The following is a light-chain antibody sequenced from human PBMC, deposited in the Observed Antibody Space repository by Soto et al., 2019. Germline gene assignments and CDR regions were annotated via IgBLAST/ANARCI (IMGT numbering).Light chain of an antibody. CDR3: QQYQNWPPWT. V-gene: IGKV3-15*01. CDR1: QRVSSS. CDR2: GAS. J-gene: IGKJ1*01. Sequence: IVMTQSPATLSVSPGEGVTLSCRASQRVSSSLVWYQQKPGQAPRLLIYGASTRASGIPARFSGSGSGTEFTLTISSLQSEDFAVYYGQQYQNWPPWTFGEGTKLEIK.